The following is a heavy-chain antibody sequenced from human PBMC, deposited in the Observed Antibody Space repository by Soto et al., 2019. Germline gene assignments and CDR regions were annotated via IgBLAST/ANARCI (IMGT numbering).Heavy chain of an antibody. Sequence: QVQLVESGGGVVQPGTSLRLSCVVSGFTLSNTGVHWVRQAPGKGLEWVAMIAHNGFSQFYVDSVKGRFTISRDNSNNTVYLQMHSLRPEDTSVYYCAKDWGSSGWFNWFDSWGQGTLVTFSS. CDR3: AKDWGSSGWFNWFDS. CDR2: IAHNGFSQ. CDR1: GFTLSNTG. D-gene: IGHD6-19*01. V-gene: IGHV3-30*18. J-gene: IGHJ5*01.